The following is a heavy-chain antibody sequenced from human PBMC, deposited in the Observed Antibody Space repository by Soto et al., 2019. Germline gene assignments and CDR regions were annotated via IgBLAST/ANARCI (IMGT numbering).Heavy chain of an antibody. D-gene: IGHD1-1*01. CDR3: TTDLDGRTAPDGGR. CDR1: GFTFAKAW. J-gene: IGHJ4*02. Sequence: EEQLVESGGGFVKPGGSLRLSYAASGFTFAKAWMNWVRQVPGKGREWVGRIKSKTDGGTIDYAAPVKGRFTISRDDAENTMYLQMNSLKSEDTGVYSCTTDLDGRTAPDGGRWGQGTLVTVSS. V-gene: IGHV3-15*07. CDR2: IKSKTDGGTI.